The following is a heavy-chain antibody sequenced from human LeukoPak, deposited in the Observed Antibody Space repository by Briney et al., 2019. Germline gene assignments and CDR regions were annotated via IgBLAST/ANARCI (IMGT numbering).Heavy chain of an antibody. CDR3: TRGFDVSDY. D-gene: IGHD3-10*02. J-gene: IGHJ4*02. V-gene: IGHV3-48*04. Sequence: GGSLRLSCAVSGLTFSSYSMNWVRQAPGKGLEWVSYISSSGGTMYYADSVKGRFTISRDNAKNSLYLQMNSLRVEDTAMYYCTRGFDVSDYWGQGTVVTVSS. CDR1: GLTFSSYS. CDR2: ISSSGGTM.